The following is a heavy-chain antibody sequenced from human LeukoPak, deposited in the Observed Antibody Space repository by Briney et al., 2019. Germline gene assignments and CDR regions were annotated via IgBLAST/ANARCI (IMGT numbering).Heavy chain of an antibody. Sequence: ASVKVSCKASGGTFSTYPFTWVRQAPGQGLEWMGGIIPIFGTASYAQKFQGRVTITADESTSTAYMELSSLTSEDTAVYYCARDSAGGITIFGVPSKNDYYYMDVWGKGTTVTVSS. D-gene: IGHD3-3*01. V-gene: IGHV1-69*13. CDR3: ARDSAGGITIFGVPSKNDYYYMDV. J-gene: IGHJ6*03. CDR1: GGTFSTYP. CDR2: IIPIFGTA.